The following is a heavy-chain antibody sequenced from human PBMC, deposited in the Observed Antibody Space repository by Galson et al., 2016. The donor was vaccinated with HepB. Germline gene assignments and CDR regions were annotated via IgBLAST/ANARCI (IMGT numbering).Heavy chain of an antibody. V-gene: IGHV1-18*01. CDR3: ASSTGLRWPGDH. CDR1: GYTFNNYA. D-gene: IGHD4-23*01. Sequence: SVKVSCKASGYTFNNYAITWVRQAPGQGLEWMGWINVYNGYTDYAQKFQGRVTMTTDTSTSTAYMELRSLRSDDTALYYCASSTGLRWPGDHWGQGTLVTVSA. CDR2: INVYNGYT. J-gene: IGHJ4*02.